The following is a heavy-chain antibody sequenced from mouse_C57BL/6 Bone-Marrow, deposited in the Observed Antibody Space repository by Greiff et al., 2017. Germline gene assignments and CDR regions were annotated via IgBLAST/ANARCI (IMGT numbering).Heavy chain of an antibody. V-gene: IGHV1-76*01. D-gene: IGHD1-1*01. CDR1: GYTFTDYY. CDR2: IYPGSGNT. J-gene: IGHJ4*01. CDR3: ARSRTITTVVATPYAMDY. Sequence: VQRVESGAELVRPGASVKLSCKASGYTFTDYYINWVKQRPGQGLEWIARIYPGSGNTYYNEKFKGKATLTAEKSSSTAYMQLSSLTSEDSAVYFCARSRTITTVVATPYAMDYWGQGTSVTVAS.